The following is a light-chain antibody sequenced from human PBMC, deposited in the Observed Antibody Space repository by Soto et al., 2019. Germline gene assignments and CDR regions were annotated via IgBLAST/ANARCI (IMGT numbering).Light chain of an antibody. CDR1: QDIGND. V-gene: IGKV1-6*02. J-gene: IGKJ1*01. CDR3: LQEYTYPWT. Sequence: IQMTQSPSSLSASVRDRVTITCRASQDIGNDLGWYQQKPGKAPNLLIYAASSLRSGVPSRFSGSGSGTHFTLTLNSLQAEDSATYFCLQEYTYPWTFGQGTKVEIK. CDR2: AAS.